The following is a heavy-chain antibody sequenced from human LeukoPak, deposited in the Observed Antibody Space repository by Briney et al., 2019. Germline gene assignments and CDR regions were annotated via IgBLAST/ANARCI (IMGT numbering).Heavy chain of an antibody. J-gene: IGHJ4*02. CDR3: ARDGTDYGGNDYVY. CDR2: IWYDGSNK. CDR1: GFTFSSCG. D-gene: IGHD4-23*01. V-gene: IGHV3-33*01. Sequence: PGRSLRLSCAASGFTFSSCGMHWVRQAPGKGLEWVAAIWYDGSNKYYADSVKGRFTISRDNSKNTLYLQMNSLRAEDTAVYYCARDGTDYGGNDYVYWGQGTLVTVSS.